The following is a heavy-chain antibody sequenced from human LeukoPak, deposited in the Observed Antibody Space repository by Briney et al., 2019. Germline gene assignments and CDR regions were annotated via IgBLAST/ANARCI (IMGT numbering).Heavy chain of an antibody. CDR2: IRSKANSYAT. V-gene: IGHV3-73*01. D-gene: IGHD1-26*01. J-gene: IGHJ4*02. Sequence: GGSLRLSCAASGFTFSGSAMHWVRQASGKGLEWVGRIRSKANSYATAYAASVKGRFTISRDDSKNTAYPQMNSLKTEDTAVYYCTTRPTLVGATKRDYWGQGTLVTVSS. CDR3: TTRPTLVGATKRDY. CDR1: GFTFSGSA.